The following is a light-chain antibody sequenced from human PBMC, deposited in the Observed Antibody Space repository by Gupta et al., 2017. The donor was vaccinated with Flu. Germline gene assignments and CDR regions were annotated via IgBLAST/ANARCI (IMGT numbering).Light chain of an antibody. Sequence: PSSLSASVGDRVTITCRASQDISSWLAWYQQKPGKAPKLLISPASSLQSGVPSRFSGSGYGTDFTLTISSLQPEDFATYYCQQANYFPKAFGQGTAVEIK. CDR3: QQANYFPKA. V-gene: IGKV1-12*01. CDR1: QDISSW. CDR2: PAS. J-gene: IGKJ1*01.